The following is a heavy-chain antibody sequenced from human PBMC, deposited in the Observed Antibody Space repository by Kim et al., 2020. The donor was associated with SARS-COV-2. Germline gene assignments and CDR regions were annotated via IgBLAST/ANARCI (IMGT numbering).Heavy chain of an antibody. V-gene: IGHV4-34*01. CDR3: ARGLGDFWSGYQYYYYGM. D-gene: IGHD3-3*01. J-gene: IGHJ6*01. CDR1: GGSFSGYY. CDR2: INHSGST. Sequence: SETLSLTCAVYGGSFSGYYWSWIRQPPGKGLEWIGEINHSGSTNYNPSLKSRVTISVDTSKNQFSLKLSSVTAADTAVYYCARGLGDFWSGYQYYYYGM.